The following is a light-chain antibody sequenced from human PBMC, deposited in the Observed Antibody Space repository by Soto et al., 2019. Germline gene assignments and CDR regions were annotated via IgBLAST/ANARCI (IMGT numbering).Light chain of an antibody. CDR2: EVS. Sequence: QSVLTQPASVSGSPGQSITISCTGTSSDVGGYNYVSWYQQHPGKAPKLMIYEVSNRPSGVSNRFSGSKPGNTASLTISGLQAEYEADYYCSSYTSSSTLVFGTGTKVTVL. J-gene: IGLJ1*01. CDR1: SSDVGGYNY. CDR3: SSYTSSSTLV. V-gene: IGLV2-14*01.